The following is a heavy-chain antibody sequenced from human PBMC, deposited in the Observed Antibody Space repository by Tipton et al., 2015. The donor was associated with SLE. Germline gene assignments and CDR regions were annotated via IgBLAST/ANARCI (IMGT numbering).Heavy chain of an antibody. V-gene: IGHV4-30-2*01. CDR1: GGSISSGGYS. Sequence: TLSLTCAVSGGSISSGGYSWSWIRQPPGKGLEWIGYIYHSGSTNYNPSLKSRVTISVDTSKNQFSLKLSSVTAADTAVYYCARGGGSPSYWGQGTLVTVSS. J-gene: IGHJ4*02. D-gene: IGHD2-15*01. CDR3: ARGGGSPSY. CDR2: IYHSGST.